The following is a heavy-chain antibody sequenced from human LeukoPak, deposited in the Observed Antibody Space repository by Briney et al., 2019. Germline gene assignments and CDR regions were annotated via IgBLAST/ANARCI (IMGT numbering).Heavy chain of an antibody. Sequence: PGRSLRLSCAASGFAFNTYAMHWVRQAPGQGLEWVALIWHDGSHKFYSNSVRGQFTISRDNSKNTVSLQMSNLRPEDTAVYYCAREIFGSGSYPDLWGQGTLVTVSS. V-gene: IGHV3-33*01. J-gene: IGHJ5*02. CDR1: GFAFNTYA. CDR3: AREIFGSGSYPDL. D-gene: IGHD3-10*01. CDR2: IWHDGSHK.